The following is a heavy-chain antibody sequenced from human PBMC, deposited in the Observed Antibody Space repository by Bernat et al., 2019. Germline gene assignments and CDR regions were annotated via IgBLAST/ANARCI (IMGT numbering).Heavy chain of an antibody. D-gene: IGHD2-15*01. V-gene: IGHV3-15*01. CDR1: GFTFNNAW. CDR2: IISKTAGGTQ. J-gene: IGHJ3*02. CDR3: TTGLKAAEHFDDAFDI. Sequence: EMQLVESGGGLVKPGGSLRLSCAASGFTFNNAWMTWVRQVPGKRLEWVGRIISKTAGGTQHYAAPVKDRFTISRDDSRNTVYLEMNSLKTEDTSVYFCTTGLKAAEHFDDAFDIWGQGTMVSISS.